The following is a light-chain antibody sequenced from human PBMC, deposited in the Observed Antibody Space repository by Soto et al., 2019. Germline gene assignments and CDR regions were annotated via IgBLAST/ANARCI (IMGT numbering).Light chain of an antibody. Sequence: QSVLTQPPSASGTPGQRVTISCSGSSSNIGSNAVYWYQQLPGTAPTLLIYSNNQRPSVVPDRFSGSKSGTSASLAISGLQSEDEADYYCAAWDVSLNDVVFGGGTKVTVL. CDR3: AAWDVSLNDVV. CDR1: SSNIGSNA. J-gene: IGLJ2*01. CDR2: SNN. V-gene: IGLV1-44*01.